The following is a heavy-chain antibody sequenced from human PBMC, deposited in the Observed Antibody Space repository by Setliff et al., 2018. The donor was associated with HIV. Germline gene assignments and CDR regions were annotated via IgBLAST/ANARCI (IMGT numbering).Heavy chain of an antibody. CDR2: ISTYSDET. J-gene: IGHJ6*02. CDR3: ARDVEHMMDV. Sequence: ASVKVSCKLSGYTFTAYGLSWVRQAPGQGLEWMGWISTYSDETSYAQRLQGRVTMTTDTSTSTAYMELRRLTFDDTAVYYCARDVEHMMDVWGQGTTFTVSS. V-gene: IGHV1-18*01. CDR1: GYTFTAYG.